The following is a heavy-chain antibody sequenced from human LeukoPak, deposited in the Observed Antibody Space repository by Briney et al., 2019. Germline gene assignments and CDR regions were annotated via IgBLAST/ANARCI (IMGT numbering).Heavy chain of an antibody. D-gene: IGHD1-26*01. CDR3: ARWGGTLNAFDV. Sequence: SETLSLTCTVSGGSIKNNSWSWIRQPPGKPLEWIGYTHYSGNTNYNPSLKSRVTTLVDMSKNQFSLKLSSVTAADTAVYYCARWGGTLNAFDVWGQGTLVTVSS. J-gene: IGHJ3*01. CDR2: THYSGNT. V-gene: IGHV4-59*08. CDR1: GGSIKNNS.